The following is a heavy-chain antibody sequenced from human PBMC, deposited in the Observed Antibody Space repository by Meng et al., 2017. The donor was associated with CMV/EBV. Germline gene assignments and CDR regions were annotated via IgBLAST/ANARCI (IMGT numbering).Heavy chain of an antibody. V-gene: IGHV3-13*03. CDR2: IGTAGDT. Sequence: GGSLRLSCAACGFTFSSYDMHWVRQATGKGLEWVSAIGTAGDTYYPGSVKGQFTISRDNAKNSLYLQMNSLRAEDTAVYYCAKCFQDITIFGVKKYYFDYWGQGTLVTVSS. D-gene: IGHD3-3*01. CDR1: GFTFSSYD. J-gene: IGHJ4*02. CDR3: AKCFQDITIFGVKKYYFDY.